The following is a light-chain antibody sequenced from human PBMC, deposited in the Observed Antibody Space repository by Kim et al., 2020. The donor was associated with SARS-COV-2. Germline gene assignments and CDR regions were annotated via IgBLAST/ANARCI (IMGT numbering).Light chain of an antibody. CDR1: QGISGY. J-gene: IGKJ2*01. Sequence: ASIGDRVTITCRASQGISGYLAWYQQKPGKAPKLLIYVESILQSGVPSRFSGSQSGTEFTLTISSLQPEDFATYYCQQVNSYPYTFGQGTKVDIK. V-gene: IGKV1-9*01. CDR2: VES. CDR3: QQVNSYPYT.